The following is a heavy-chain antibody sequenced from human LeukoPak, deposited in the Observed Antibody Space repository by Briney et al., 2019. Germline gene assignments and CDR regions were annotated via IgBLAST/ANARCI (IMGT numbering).Heavy chain of an antibody. J-gene: IGHJ4*02. CDR2: ISSSSSYI. CDR3: ARDLKNPYYYDSSGYSSFDY. Sequence: GGSLRLSCAASGFTFSSYSMNWVRQAPGKGLEWVSSISSSSSYIYYADSVKGRFTIFRDNAKNSLYRQMNSLRAEDTAVYYCARDLKNPYYYDSSGYSSFDYWGQGTLVTVSS. CDR1: GFTFSSYS. D-gene: IGHD3-22*01. V-gene: IGHV3-21*01.